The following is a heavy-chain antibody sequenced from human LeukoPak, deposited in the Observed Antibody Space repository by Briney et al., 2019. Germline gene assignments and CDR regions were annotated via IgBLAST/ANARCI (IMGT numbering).Heavy chain of an antibody. CDR1: GFSFSSYA. CDR2: ISGSGGST. Sequence: GGSLRLSCAASGFSFSSYAMSWVRQAPGKGLEWVSVISGSGGSTNYAASVKGRFTISRDNAKNTLYLQMNSLRAEDTAVYYCVRGSFGPDIWGQGTMVTVSS. D-gene: IGHD3/OR15-3a*01. J-gene: IGHJ3*02. V-gene: IGHV3-23*01. CDR3: VRGSFGPDI.